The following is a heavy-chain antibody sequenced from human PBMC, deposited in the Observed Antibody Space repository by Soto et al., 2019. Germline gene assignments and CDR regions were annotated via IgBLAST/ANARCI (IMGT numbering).Heavy chain of an antibody. Sequence: QGLLVQSGAEVKKPGASVKVSCKASGYAFSSHGISWVRQAPGQGLEWMGRINTYNGNINYARNVQDRLTLTTDSSTTTVYMELKSMTSDDTAVYYWARDLRVGANTDALNLWGQGTMVTVSS. CDR3: ARDLRVGANTDALNL. V-gene: IGHV1-18*01. J-gene: IGHJ3*01. CDR1: GYAFSSHG. CDR2: INTYNGNI. D-gene: IGHD1-26*01.